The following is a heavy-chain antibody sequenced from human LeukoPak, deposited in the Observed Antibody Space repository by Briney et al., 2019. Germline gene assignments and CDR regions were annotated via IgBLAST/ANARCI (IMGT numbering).Heavy chain of an antibody. Sequence: GGSLRLSCAASGLTFSIYWMSWVRQAPGKGLEWVANIKQDGSEKYYVDSVKGRFTISRDNAKNSLYLQMNSLRAEDTAVYYCARVGGSSSSFDPWGQGTLVTVSS. CDR2: IKQDGSEK. CDR3: ARVGGSSSSFDP. V-gene: IGHV3-7*01. J-gene: IGHJ5*02. D-gene: IGHD1-26*01. CDR1: GLTFSIYW.